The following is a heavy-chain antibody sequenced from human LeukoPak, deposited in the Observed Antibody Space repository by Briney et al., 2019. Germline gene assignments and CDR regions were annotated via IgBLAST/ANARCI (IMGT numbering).Heavy chain of an antibody. V-gene: IGHV4-61*10. CDR3: AHKFAGSYAFDI. CDR2: IDYSGSI. Sequence: SETLSLTCTVSGGSISSGSYYWSWLRQPAGKGLEWIGYIDYSGSIYYNPSLKSRVTMSIDTSKNQFSLKLGSVTAVDTAVYYCAHKFAGSYAFDIWGQGTMVTVSS. CDR1: GGSISSGSYY. J-gene: IGHJ3*02.